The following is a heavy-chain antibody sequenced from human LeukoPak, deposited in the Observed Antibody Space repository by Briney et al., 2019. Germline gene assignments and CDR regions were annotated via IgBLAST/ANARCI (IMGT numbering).Heavy chain of an antibody. J-gene: IGHJ3*02. Sequence: SETLSLTCTVSGGSISSYYWSWIRQPPGKGLEWIGYIYYSGSTNYNPSLKSRVTISVDTSKNQFSLKLSSVTAADTAVYYCARGPYYYDSPQDAFDIWGQGTMVTVSS. D-gene: IGHD3-22*01. CDR1: GGSISSYY. CDR3: ARGPYYYDSPQDAFDI. CDR2: IYYSGST. V-gene: IGHV4-59*12.